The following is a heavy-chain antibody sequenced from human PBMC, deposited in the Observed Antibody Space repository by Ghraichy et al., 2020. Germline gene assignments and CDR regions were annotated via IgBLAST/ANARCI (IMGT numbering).Heavy chain of an antibody. CDR1: GGSISSSSYY. CDR3: ARLPKHDYGGVGWFDP. CDR2: IYYSGST. J-gene: IGHJ5*02. D-gene: IGHD4-23*01. V-gene: IGHV4-39*07. Sequence: SETLSLTCTVSGGSISSSSYYWGWIRQPPGKGLEWIGSIYYSGSTYYNPSLKSRVTISVDTSKNQFSLKLSSVTAADTAVYYCARLPKHDYGGVGWFDPWGQGTLVTVSS.